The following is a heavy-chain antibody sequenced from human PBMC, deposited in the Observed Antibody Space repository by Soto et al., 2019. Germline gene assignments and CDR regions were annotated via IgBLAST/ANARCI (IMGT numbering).Heavy chain of an antibody. D-gene: IGHD3-3*02. V-gene: IGHV3-33*01. CDR2: IWYHGIDK. CDR1: GFTFSRQA. J-gene: IGHJ5*02. CDR3: ATAFLVLGTGGRGPRAS. Sequence: QVQLVESGGGVVQPERSLRLSCAASGFTFSRQAMHWVRQAPGRGLEWVAVIWYHGIDKYYADSVKGRFTISRDNAKNTVCLQMKRLRGEDTAGYYCATAFLVLGTGGRGPRASWGQGTVVHVSS.